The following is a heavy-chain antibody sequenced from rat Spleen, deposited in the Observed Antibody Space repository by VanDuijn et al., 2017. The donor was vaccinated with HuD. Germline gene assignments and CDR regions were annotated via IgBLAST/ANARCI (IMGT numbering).Heavy chain of an antibody. CDR3: ARLGGLRNWFAY. Sequence: EVQLVESGGGLVQPGRSLKLSCAASGFTFSDYYMAWVRQAPTKGLEWVASISPSGGSTYYRDSVKGRFTVSRDNAKSTLYLQMDSLRSEDTATYFCARLGGLRNWFAYWGQGTLVTVSS. D-gene: IGHD4-3*01. CDR1: GFTFSDYY. J-gene: IGHJ3*01. V-gene: IGHV5-25*01. CDR2: ISPSGGST.